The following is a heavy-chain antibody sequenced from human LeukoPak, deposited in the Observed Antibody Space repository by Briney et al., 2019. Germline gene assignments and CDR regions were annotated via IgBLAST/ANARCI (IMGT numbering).Heavy chain of an antibody. D-gene: IGHD1-26*01. J-gene: IGHJ4*02. CDR3: AKGALLPAGHTRYFFDY. V-gene: IGHV3-23*01. CDR2: INGGGTTT. Sequence: GGSLRLSCAASGFPFSTYAMSWVRQAPGKGLEWVSAINGGGTTTYYAGSVKGRFTISRDTSKSILYLQMNSLRAEDTAVYYCAKGALLPAGHTRYFFDYWGQGTLATVSS. CDR1: GFPFSTYA.